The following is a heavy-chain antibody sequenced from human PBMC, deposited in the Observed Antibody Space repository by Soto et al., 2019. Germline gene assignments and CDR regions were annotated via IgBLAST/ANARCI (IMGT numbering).Heavy chain of an antibody. CDR3: ATESRGYSYGRYYYGMDV. CDR2: IYYSGST. D-gene: IGHD5-18*01. CDR1: GGSISCGGYY. V-gene: IGHV4-31*03. J-gene: IGHJ6*02. Sequence: PSETLSLTCRLSGGSISCGGYYWSWIRQHPGKGLEWIGYIYYSGSTYYNPSLKSRVTISVDTSKNQFSLKLSSVTAADTAVYYFATESRGYSYGRYYYGMDVWGQGTTVTVSS.